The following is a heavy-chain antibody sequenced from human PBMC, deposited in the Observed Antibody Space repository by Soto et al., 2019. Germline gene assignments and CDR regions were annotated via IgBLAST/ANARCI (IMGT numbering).Heavy chain of an antibody. J-gene: IGHJ4*02. D-gene: IGHD5-12*01. Sequence: WGSLRLSCSASGFTFSSYAMHWVRQAPGKGLEYVSGVRGNGDPPFYADSVKGRFTISRDNSKNTLYLQMSGLSADDTAVYYCVKSRGGNNFDFFDWGQGALVTVSS. CDR2: VRGNGDPP. CDR3: VKSRGGNNFDFFD. CDR1: GFTFSSYA. V-gene: IGHV3-64D*06.